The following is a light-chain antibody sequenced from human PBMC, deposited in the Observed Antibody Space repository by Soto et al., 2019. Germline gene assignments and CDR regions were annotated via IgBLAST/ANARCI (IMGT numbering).Light chain of an antibody. CDR2: GAS. Sequence: EIVLTQSPGTLSLSPGERATLSCRASQSVSSSYLAWYQHKPGQAPRLLIDGASSRATGIPDRFSGSGSGTDFTLPISRLEPEDFAGYYCQQYGSSSWTFGQGTKVDVK. CDR3: QQYGSSSWT. CDR1: QSVSSSY. V-gene: IGKV3-20*01. J-gene: IGKJ1*01.